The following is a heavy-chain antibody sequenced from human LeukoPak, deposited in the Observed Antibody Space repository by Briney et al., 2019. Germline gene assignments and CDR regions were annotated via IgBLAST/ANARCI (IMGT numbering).Heavy chain of an antibody. CDR3: ARVMSAGYDPNYYFDY. Sequence: GASVKVSCKASGYTFTSYYIHWVRQAPGQGLEWMGLINPSGGSTNYAQKLQGRVTMIRDTSTSTVYMELSSLRSEDTAVYYCARVMSAGYDPNYYFDYWGQGTLVTVSS. CDR1: GYTFTSYY. V-gene: IGHV1-46*04. D-gene: IGHD5-12*01. CDR2: INPSGGST. J-gene: IGHJ4*02.